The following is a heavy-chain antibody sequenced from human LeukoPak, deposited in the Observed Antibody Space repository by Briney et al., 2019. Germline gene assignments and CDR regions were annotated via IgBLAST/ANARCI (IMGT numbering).Heavy chain of an antibody. D-gene: IGHD3-10*01. CDR1: GVSMGSGLYS. V-gene: IGHV4-30-2*01. J-gene: IGHJ3*02. CDR3: ARDNDGSGNQGSAFDI. Sequence: SQTLSLTCAVPGVSMGSGLYSWSWLRQPPGKGLECLGYIYNSGAAYYNPSLRSRATMSVDTSKSQFSLRLSSVTAADTAVYYCARDNDGSGNQGSAFDIWGQGTMVTVPS. CDR2: IYNSGAA.